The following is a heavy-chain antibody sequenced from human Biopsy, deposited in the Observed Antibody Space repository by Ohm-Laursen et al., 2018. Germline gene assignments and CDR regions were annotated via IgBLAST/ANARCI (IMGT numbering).Heavy chain of an antibody. D-gene: IGHD3-22*01. CDR1: GGDINNYY. CDR2: IYPGGST. V-gene: IGHV4-4*07. J-gene: IGHJ3*02. Sequence: SETLSLTCNVSGGDINNYYWSWIRQPAGKGLEWIGRIYPGGSTNYNPSLKSRVTLSMGTSKRQFSLKLSFVTAADTAVYYCARWTPEYDSSRYYLDAFDIWGQGTKVTVSS. CDR3: ARWTPEYDSSRYYLDAFDI.